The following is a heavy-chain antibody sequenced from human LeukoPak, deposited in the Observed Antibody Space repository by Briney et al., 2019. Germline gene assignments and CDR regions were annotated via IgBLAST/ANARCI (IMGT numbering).Heavy chain of an antibody. V-gene: IGHV3-15*01. CDR1: GFTFSNAW. D-gene: IGHD1-14*01. Sequence: GGSLRLSCATSGFTFSNAWMSWVRQAPGKGLEWVGRIKSKTDGGTTDYAAPVKGRFTISRDDSKNTLYLQMNSLKTEDAAVYYCTTDFGVPDSPVGYWGQGTLVTVSS. CDR3: TTDFGVPDSPVGY. CDR2: IKSKTDGGTT. J-gene: IGHJ4*02.